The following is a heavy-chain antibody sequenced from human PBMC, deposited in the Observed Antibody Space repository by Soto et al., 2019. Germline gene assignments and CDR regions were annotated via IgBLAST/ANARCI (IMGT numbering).Heavy chain of an antibody. CDR1: GFTFSSYS. D-gene: IGHD3-22*01. J-gene: IGHJ6*02. Sequence: PGGSLRLSRAASGFTFSSYSMNWVRQAPGKGLEWVSSISSSSSYIYYADSVKGRFTISRDNAKNSLYLQMNSLRAEDTAVYYCARDTRNTYYYDSSGPTAYYGMDVWGQGTTVTVSS. CDR3: ARDTRNTYYYDSSGPTAYYGMDV. CDR2: ISSSSSYI. V-gene: IGHV3-21*01.